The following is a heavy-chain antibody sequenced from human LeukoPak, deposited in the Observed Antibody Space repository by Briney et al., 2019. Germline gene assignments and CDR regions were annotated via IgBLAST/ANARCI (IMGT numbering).Heavy chain of an antibody. V-gene: IGHV3-7*01. CDR2: IKQDGSEK. CDR3: AREEPTWFGDSPHYFDY. D-gene: IGHD3-10*01. Sequence: GGSLRLSCAASGFTFSSYWMSWVRQAPGKGLEWVANIKQDGSEKYYVDSVKGRFTISRDNAKNSLYLQMNSLRAEDTAVYYCAREEPTWFGDSPHYFDYWGQGTLVTVSS. J-gene: IGHJ4*02. CDR1: GFTFSSYW.